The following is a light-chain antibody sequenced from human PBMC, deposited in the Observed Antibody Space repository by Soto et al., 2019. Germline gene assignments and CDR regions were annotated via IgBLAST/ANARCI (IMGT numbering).Light chain of an antibody. Sequence: IGLTQSPLSLPVTPGDPASISCRSSHVLLHSNGYNYLDWYLQKPGQSPQLLIYLGSNRASGVPDKFSGSGSGTDFTLKISRVEAEDVGVYYCMQGLQTPKMTFGQGTRLEIK. J-gene: IGKJ5*01. CDR2: LGS. CDR1: HVLLHSNGYNY. V-gene: IGKV2-28*01. CDR3: MQGLQTPKMT.